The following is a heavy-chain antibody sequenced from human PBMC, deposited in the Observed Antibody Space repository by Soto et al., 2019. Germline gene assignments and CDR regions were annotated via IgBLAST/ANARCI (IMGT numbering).Heavy chain of an antibody. CDR1: GGTFSTYA. D-gene: IGHD3-3*02. CDR3: AGGGGGSSSLDIYYYYYYGMDV. CDR2: VIPIFGTP. J-gene: IGHJ6*02. Sequence: QVQLVQSGAEVKKPGSSVKVSCKAPGGTFSTYAISWVRQAPGQGLEWMGGVIPIFGTPKYAQKFQGRVTITADESTSTGYMELRSLRSEDTAVYYWAGGGGGSSSLDIYYYYYYGMDVWGQGTTVTVSS. V-gene: IGHV1-69*01.